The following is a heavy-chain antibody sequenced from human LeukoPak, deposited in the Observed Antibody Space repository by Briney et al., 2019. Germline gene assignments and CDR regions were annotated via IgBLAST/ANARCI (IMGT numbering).Heavy chain of an antibody. V-gene: IGHV6-1*01. CDR2: TYYRSKWYN. J-gene: IGHJ4*02. D-gene: IGHD6-13*01. Sequence: SQTLSLTCAISGDSVSNNSAAWNWIRQSPSRGLEWQGRTYYRSKWYNDYAVSVKSRITINPDTSKNQFSLQLNSVTPEGTAVYYCARAERRIAAVLYYFDYWGQGTLVTVSS. CDR3: ARAERRIAAVLYYFDY. CDR1: GDSVSNNSAA.